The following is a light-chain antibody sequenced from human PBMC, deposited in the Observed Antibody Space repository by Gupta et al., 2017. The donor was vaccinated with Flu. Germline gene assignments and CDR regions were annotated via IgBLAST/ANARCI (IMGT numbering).Light chain of an antibody. CDR1: NNDVGGYNF. CDR3: CSYTTSYTLV. J-gene: IGLJ3*02. V-gene: IGLV2-14*01. Sequence: QSALTQPASVSGSPGPSITISCTGTNNDVGGYNFVSWYQQHPGKAPTLIIYEVSNRPSGVANRFSGSKSGNTASLTISGLQAEDEAEYYCCSYTTSYTLVFGGGTKLTVL. CDR2: EVS.